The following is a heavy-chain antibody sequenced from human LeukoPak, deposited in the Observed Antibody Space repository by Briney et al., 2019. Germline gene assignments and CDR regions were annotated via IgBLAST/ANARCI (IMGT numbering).Heavy chain of an antibody. CDR2: IIIVGGIT. CDR1: GFTFSSYR. V-gene: IGHV3-74*01. Sequence: PGGSLRLSCAASGFTFSSYRMHWVREAPGKGLVWVSHIIIVGGITYYADSVKGRFTISRDNTKKTLYLQMKRLRAEDTPVYYCARAKFVFGELEYYYYYMDDWGKGTPVTISS. CDR3: ARAKFVFGELEYYYYYMDD. J-gene: IGHJ6*03. D-gene: IGHD3-10*02.